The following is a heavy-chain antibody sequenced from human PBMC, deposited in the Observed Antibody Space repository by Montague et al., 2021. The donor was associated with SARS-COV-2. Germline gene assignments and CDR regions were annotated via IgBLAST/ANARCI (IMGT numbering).Heavy chain of an antibody. J-gene: IGHJ6*03. CDR1: GTSFSGYY. D-gene: IGHD3-22*01. CDR2: INHGGST. V-gene: IGHV4-34*01. Sequence: SETLSLTCAVHGTSFSGYYWNWIRQPPGKGLEWIGEINHGGSTKYSPSLKSRLTISADTSKNQFSLKLTPVAAADTAVYYCARLRDGVVPSPILGVGPYYSSFCMGVWGTGATVTVSS. CDR3: ARLRDGVVPSPILGVGPYYSSFCMGV.